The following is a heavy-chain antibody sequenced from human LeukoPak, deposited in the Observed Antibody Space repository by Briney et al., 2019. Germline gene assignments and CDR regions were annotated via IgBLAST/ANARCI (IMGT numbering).Heavy chain of an antibody. CDR2: IYYSGST. V-gene: IGHV4-31*03. CDR3: ARDGIAARQFDF. CDR1: VGSIKNGSYY. J-gene: IGHJ4*02. D-gene: IGHD6-6*01. Sequence: SETLSLTCTVSVGSIKNGSYYWSWIRQLPGKGLEWIGYIYYSGSTYYNPSLKSRVTISLDTSENQFSLKLSSATAADTAVYYCARDGIAARQFDFWGQGTLVTVSS.